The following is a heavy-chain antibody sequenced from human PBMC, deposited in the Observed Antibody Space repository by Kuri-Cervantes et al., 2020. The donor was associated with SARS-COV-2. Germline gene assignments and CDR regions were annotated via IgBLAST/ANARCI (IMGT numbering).Heavy chain of an antibody. J-gene: IGHJ4*02. D-gene: IGHD6-13*01. CDR2: ISNSGSYT. V-gene: IGHV3-11*06. Sequence: GEYLKISCAASGFTFSDYYMTWVRPAPGKGLEWVSYISNSGSYTNYADSVKGRSTISRDKAKNSLYLQMSSLRGDDTAVYYCARGRQQLPWNFDYWGQGILVTVSS. CDR3: ARGRQQLPWNFDY. CDR1: GFTFSDYY.